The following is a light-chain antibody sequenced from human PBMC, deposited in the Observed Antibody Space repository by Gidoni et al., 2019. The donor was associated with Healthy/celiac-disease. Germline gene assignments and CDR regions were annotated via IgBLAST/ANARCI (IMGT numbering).Light chain of an antibody. V-gene: IGLV1-47*02. CDR3: AAWDDSLSGWV. CDR1: SSNIVSNY. Sequence: QSVLTQPPSASVTPGQSVTISCSGSSSNIVSNYVYWYQQLPGTAPKLLIYSNNQRPSGVPDRFSGSKSGTSASLAISGLRSEDEADYYCAAWDDSLSGWVFGGGNKLTVI. J-gene: IGLJ3*02. CDR2: SNN.